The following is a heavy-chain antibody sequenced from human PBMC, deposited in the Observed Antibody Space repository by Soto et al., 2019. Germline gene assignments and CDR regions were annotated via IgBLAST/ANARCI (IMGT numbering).Heavy chain of an antibody. J-gene: IGHJ4*02. Sequence: ASVKVSCKASGYTFSGFDMHWVRQAPGQGLEWMGWINPNSGGTKSAEKFQGRVTMTGDTSISTAYMELSRLTSDDTAVYYCASAAVTGTAGLDFWGQGTQVTVS. CDR1: GYTFSGFD. CDR3: ASAAVTGTAGLDF. D-gene: IGHD6-19*01. CDR2: INPNSGGT. V-gene: IGHV1-2*02.